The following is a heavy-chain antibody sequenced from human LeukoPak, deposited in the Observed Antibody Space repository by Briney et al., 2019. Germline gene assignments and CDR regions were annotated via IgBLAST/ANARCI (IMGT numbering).Heavy chain of an antibody. V-gene: IGHV3-23*01. CDR2: IIGSGGSS. CDR3: AKGSLHFLDG. CDR1: GFAFSSYP. J-gene: IGHJ4*02. Sequence: GGSLRLSCEASGFAFSSYPMIWVRQAPGKGLEWVSGIIGSGGSSHYADSVKGRFTISRDNSKSTLFLEMNSLRAEDTAMYYCAKGSLHFLDGWGQGSLVTVSS. D-gene: IGHD3-3*02.